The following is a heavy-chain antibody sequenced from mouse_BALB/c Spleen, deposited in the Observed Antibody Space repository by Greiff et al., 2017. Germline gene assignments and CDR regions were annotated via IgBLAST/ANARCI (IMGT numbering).Heavy chain of an antibody. V-gene: IGHV14-1*02. Sequence: EVQLQQSGAELVRPGALVKLSCKASGFNIKDYYMHWVKQRPEQGLEWIGWIDPENGNTIYDPKFQGKASITADTSSNTAYLQLSSLTSEDTAVYYCAGVRRDYYAMDYWGQGTSVTVSS. CDR2: IDPENGNT. CDR1: GFNIKDYY. J-gene: IGHJ4*01. D-gene: IGHD2-14*01. CDR3: AGVRRDYYAMDY.